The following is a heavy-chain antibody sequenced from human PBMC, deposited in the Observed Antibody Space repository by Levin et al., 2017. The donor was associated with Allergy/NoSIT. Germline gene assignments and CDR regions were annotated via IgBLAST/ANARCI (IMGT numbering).Heavy chain of an antibody. CDR2: IDWDDDK. CDR1: GFSINTRGVC. J-gene: IGHJ1*01. V-gene: IGHV2-70*11. CDR3: ARMFYSPGNRPAEYFQL. Sequence: RRSGPTLVKPTQTLTLTCTFSGFSINTRGVCVSWIRQPPGKALEWLARIDWDDDKYYTTSLKTRLTIAKDTSKNQVVLRMTNMDPVDTATYYCARMFYSPGNRPAEYFQLWGQGTLVTVSS. D-gene: IGHD6-13*01.